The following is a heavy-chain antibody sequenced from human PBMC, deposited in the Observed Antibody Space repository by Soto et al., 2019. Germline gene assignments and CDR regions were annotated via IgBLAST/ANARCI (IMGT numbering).Heavy chain of an antibody. V-gene: IGHV4-59*12. Sequence: PSETLSLTCTVSGGSISSYYWSWIRQPPGKGLEWIGYIYYSGSTNYNPSLKGRFTISRDNAKNSLHLDLRDLRANDTAVYYCARGAMAGNEVPGDWGQGTLVTVSS. D-gene: IGHD1-1*01. CDR2: IYYSGST. CDR1: GGSISSYY. CDR3: ARGAMAGNEVPGD. J-gene: IGHJ1*01.